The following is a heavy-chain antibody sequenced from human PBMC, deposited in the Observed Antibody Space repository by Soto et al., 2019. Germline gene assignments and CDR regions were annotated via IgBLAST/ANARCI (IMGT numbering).Heavy chain of an antibody. V-gene: IGHV4-31*03. CDR3: AREELGAGTRLFDP. CDR1: GASISSGAYY. CDR2: IYYTGTT. J-gene: IGHJ5*02. Sequence: QVQLQASGPGLVKPSQTLSLTCTVSGASISSGAYYWTWIRQPPGKALEWIGNIYYTGTTYYNPSLKSRVTISVDTGKNQFALGLSSVTAADTAMYYCAREELGAGTRLFDPWGQGTLVTVSS. D-gene: IGHD6-13*01.